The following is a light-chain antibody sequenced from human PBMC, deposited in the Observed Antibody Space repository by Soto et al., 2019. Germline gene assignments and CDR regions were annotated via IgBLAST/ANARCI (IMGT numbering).Light chain of an antibody. J-gene: IGKJ4*01. V-gene: IGKV1-5*03. CDR1: QSISSW. CDR3: QKYNSAPLT. Sequence: DIQMTQSPSSLSASVGDRVTITCRASQSISSWLAWYQQKPGKAPNLLIHKASHLESGVPSRFSGSGSGTEFTLTISSLQPGDFVTYYCQKYNSAPLTFGGGTKVDIK. CDR2: KAS.